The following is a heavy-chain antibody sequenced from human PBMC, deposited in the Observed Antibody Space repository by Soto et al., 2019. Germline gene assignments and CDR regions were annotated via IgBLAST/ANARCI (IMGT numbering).Heavy chain of an antibody. D-gene: IGHD1-26*01. CDR3: ARSVGYYYYGMDV. CDR1: VDSIRSGDYY. J-gene: IGHJ6*02. CDR2: IYYSGST. Sequence: QVHLEESGPGLVKQSQTLSLTCTVLVDSIRSGDYYLKWVRQPPGRGLEWIGYIYYSGSTYYNPSLKSRLTMSVDTSKSQFSLRLRSVIAADTAVYYCARSVGYYYYGMDVWGQGTTVIVSS. V-gene: IGHV4-30-4*01.